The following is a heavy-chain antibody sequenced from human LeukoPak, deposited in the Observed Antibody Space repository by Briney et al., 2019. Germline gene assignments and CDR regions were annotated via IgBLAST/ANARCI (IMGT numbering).Heavy chain of an antibody. D-gene: IGHD6-19*01. V-gene: IGHV3-33*01. CDR3: ATTGYSRGWYFDY. Sequence: PGRSLRLSCAASGFTFSSYGMRWVRQAPGKGLEWVAVIWYDGSNKYYADSVKGRFTISRDNSKNTLYLQMNSLRAEDTAVYYCATTGYSRGWYFDYWGQGTLVTVSS. CDR1: GFTFSSYG. J-gene: IGHJ4*02. CDR2: IWYDGSNK.